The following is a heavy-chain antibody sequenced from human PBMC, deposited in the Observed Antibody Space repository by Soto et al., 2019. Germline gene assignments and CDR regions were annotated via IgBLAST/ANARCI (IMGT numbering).Heavy chain of an antibody. CDR2: ISGSGGTT. D-gene: IGHD3-10*01. CDR3: AKNNMGYYLDY. J-gene: IGHJ4*02. Sequence: EVQVLESGGGLVQPGGSLRLSCAASGFTFSNYAMSWVRQAPGKGLEWVSSISGSGGTTYYADSVKGRLTLSRDNFKNTLYLQMNSLRVEDTAVSYCAKNNMGYYLDYWGQGTLVTVSS. CDR1: GFTFSNYA. V-gene: IGHV3-23*01.